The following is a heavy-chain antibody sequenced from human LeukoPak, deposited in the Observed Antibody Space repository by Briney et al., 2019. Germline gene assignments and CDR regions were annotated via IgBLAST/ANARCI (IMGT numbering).Heavy chain of an antibody. CDR1: DRSISSYY. CDR2: IYYDWST. V-gene: IGHV4-59*08. J-gene: IGHJ6*03. D-gene: IGHD2-21*01. Sequence: PSETLSLTCSVADRSISSYYWSWLRQPPGKGPEWIGYIYYDWSTNYNPSLSSRVTISLDMSKSQFSLNVTSLTAAHTAVYYCVRHLLFYSFYYIDVSGKGTTVTVSS. CDR3: VRHLLFYSFYYIDV.